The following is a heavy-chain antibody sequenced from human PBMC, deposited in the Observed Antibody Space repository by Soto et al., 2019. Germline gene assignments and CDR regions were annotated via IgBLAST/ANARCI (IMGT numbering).Heavy chain of an antibody. J-gene: IGHJ4*02. CDR1: GYTFASYA. CDR3: ARDPPPPDS. Sequence: QVQLVQSGAEVKKPGASVKVSCKASGYTFASYAISWMRQAPGQGLEWMGWISAYNGNTNYAQKLQGRVTMSTDTSTRTASVELRSLRSDDTAVYYCARDPPPPDSLGQGTLGTVSS. V-gene: IGHV1-18*01. CDR2: ISAYNGNT.